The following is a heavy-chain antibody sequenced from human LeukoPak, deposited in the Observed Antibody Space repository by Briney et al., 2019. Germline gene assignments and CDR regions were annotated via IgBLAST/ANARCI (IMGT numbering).Heavy chain of an antibody. J-gene: IGHJ4*02. D-gene: IGHD3-10*01. Sequence: GRSPRLSCAASGFIFSNYAMHWVRQAPGKGLEWVALISSDGSKTYHADSVKGRFSISRDNSKNTLYLQLNSLRAEDTSVYYCARDSTYWYDSGSSGPHYFDYWGQGTLVTVPS. CDR1: GFIFSNYA. V-gene: IGHV3-30*01. CDR2: ISSDGSKT. CDR3: ARDSTYWYDSGSSGPHYFDY.